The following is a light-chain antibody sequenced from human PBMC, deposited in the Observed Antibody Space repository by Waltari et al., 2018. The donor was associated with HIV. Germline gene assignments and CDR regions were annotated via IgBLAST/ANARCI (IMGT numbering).Light chain of an antibody. CDR3: QELDSYPLT. J-gene: IGKJ4*01. Sequence: DLQLTQSPSCLSASVGHRVTITCRASQGFSSSLDWYQQKPGKAPKLLIYAASNLQSGVPSRFSASGSGTEFTLTITSLQPEDFATYFCQELDSYPLTFGGGTKVDIK. V-gene: IGKV1-9*01. CDR2: AAS. CDR1: QGFSSS.